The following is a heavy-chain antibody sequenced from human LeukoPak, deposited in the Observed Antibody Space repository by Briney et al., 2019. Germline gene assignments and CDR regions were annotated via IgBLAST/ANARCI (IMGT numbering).Heavy chain of an antibody. D-gene: IGHD6-13*01. CDR2: INPSGGST. CDR1: GYTFTSYF. Sequence: GASVKVSSKASGYTFTSYFMHWVRQAPGQGLEWMGIINPSGGSTNYAQKFQGRVNLTRDTSTGTVYMELSSLRSEDTAVYYCARGASSSWHYGGQETLVIVSS. J-gene: IGHJ4*02. CDR3: ARGASSSWHY. V-gene: IGHV1-46*01.